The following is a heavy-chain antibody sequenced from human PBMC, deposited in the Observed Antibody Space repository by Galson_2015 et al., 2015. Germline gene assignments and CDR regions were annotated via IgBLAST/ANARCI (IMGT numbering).Heavy chain of an antibody. CDR1: GYTFTSYG. CDR2: ISAYNGNT. J-gene: IGHJ4*02. Sequence: SVKVSCKASGYTFTSYGISWVRQAPGQGLEWMGWISAYNGNTNYAQKLKGRVTMTTDTSTSTAYMELRSLRSDDTAVYYCARVYSSSWGDYFDYWGQGTLVTVSS. CDR3: ARVYSSSWGDYFDY. V-gene: IGHV1-18*01. D-gene: IGHD6-13*01.